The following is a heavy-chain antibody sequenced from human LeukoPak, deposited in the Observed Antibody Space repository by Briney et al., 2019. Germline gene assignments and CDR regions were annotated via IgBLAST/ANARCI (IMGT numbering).Heavy chain of an antibody. V-gene: IGHV3-33*01. Sequence: GGSLRLSCAASGFTFSSYGMHWVRQAPGKGLEWVAVIWYDGSNKYYADSVKGRFTISRDNAKNSLYLQMNSLRAEDTAVYYCARSSYGYLLDYWGQGTLVTVSS. J-gene: IGHJ4*02. D-gene: IGHD5-18*01. CDR1: GFTFSSYG. CDR2: IWYDGSNK. CDR3: ARSSYGYLLDY.